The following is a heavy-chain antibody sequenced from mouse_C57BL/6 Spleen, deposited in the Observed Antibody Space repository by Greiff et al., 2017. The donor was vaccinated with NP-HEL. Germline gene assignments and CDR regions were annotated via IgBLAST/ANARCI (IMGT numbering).Heavy chain of an antibody. Sequence: VKLMESGAELVRPGASVKLSCKASGYTFTDYYINWVKQRPGQGLEWIARIYPGSGNTYYNEKFKGKATLTAEKSSSTAYMQLSSLTSEDSAVYFCARSGYFDVWGTGTTVTVSS. V-gene: IGHV1-76*01. J-gene: IGHJ1*03. CDR1: GYTFTDYY. CDR3: ARSGYFDV. CDR2: IYPGSGNT.